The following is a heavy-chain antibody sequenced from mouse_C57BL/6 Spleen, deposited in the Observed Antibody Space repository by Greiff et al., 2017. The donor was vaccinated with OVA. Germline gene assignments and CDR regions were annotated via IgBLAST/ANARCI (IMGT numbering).Heavy chain of an antibody. CDR3: AREGPDGNFDY. CDR1: GYTFTSYW. V-gene: IGHV1-55*01. J-gene: IGHJ2*01. Sequence: QVQLQQPGAELVKPGASVKMSCKASGYTFTSYWIPWVKQRPGRGLEWIGDIYPGSGGTNYNEKFKSKATLTVDTPSSTAYMQLSSLTSEDSAVYYGAREGPDGNFDYWGQGTTLTVSS. D-gene: IGHD2-1*01. CDR2: IYPGSGGT.